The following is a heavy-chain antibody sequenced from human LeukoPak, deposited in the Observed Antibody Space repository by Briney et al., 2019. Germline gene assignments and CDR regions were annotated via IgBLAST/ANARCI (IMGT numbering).Heavy chain of an antibody. J-gene: IGHJ4*02. CDR1: GFTFSSYG. CDR2: ISSSSSYI. D-gene: IGHD6-13*01. V-gene: IGHV3-21*04. CDR3: ARFAAAGLDY. Sequence: GGSLRLSCAASGFTFSSYGMHWVRQAPGKGLEWVSSISSSSSYIYYADSVKGRFTISRDNAKNSLYLQMNSLRAEDTAVYYCARFAAAGLDYWGQGTLVTVSS.